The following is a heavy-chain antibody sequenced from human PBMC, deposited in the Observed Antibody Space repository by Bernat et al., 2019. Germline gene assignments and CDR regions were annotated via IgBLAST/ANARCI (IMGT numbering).Heavy chain of an antibody. J-gene: IGHJ3*02. V-gene: IGHV4-39*01. CDR2: IYYSGST. D-gene: IGHD3-22*01. CDR3: ARQARVVVINDAFDI. CDR1: GGSISSSSYY. Sequence: QLQLQESGPGLVKPSETLSLTCTVSGGSISSSSYYWGWIRQPPGKGLEWIGSIYYSGSTYYNPSLKSRVTISVDKSKNQFSLKLSSVTAADTAVYYCARQARVVVINDAFDIWGQGTMVTVSS.